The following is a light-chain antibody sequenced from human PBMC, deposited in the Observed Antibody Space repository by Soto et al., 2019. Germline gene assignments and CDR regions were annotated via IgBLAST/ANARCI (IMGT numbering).Light chain of an antibody. CDR1: QSVSSSY. V-gene: IGKV3-20*01. CDR2: GAS. J-gene: IGKJ5*01. CDR3: QQYGSSP. Sequence: EIVLTQSPGTLSLSPGERATLSCRASQSVSSSYLAWYQQNPGQAPRLLIYGASSRATGIPDRFSGSGSGTDFTLTISRLEPEDFAVYYCQQYGSSPFGQGTLLEIK.